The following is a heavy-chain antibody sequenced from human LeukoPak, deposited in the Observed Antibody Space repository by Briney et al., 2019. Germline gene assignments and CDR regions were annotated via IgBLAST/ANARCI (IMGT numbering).Heavy chain of an antibody. CDR2: VSYDGSDK. Sequence: PGGSLRLSCAASGFTFSTCAMHWVRQAPGKGLEWAAVVSYDGSDKYYADSVKGRFTISRDNSKNTVYLQMNSLRAEDTAVYYCARDISGTGGFDPRGQGTLVTVSS. J-gene: IGHJ5*02. CDR1: GFTFSTCA. D-gene: IGHD1-20*01. CDR3: ARDISGTGGFDP. V-gene: IGHV3-30-3*01.